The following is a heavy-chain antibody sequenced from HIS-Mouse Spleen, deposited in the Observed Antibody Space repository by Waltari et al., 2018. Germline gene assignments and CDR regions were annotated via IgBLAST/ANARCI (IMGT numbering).Heavy chain of an antibody. CDR2: IYTSGST. J-gene: IGHJ5*02. CDR3: GRDKAGSHDSSDGGDDP. Sequence: QVQLQESGPGLVKPSETLSLTCTVSGGSISSYYWSWIRQPAGKGLEWIGRIYTSGSTNYNPSLKSRVTMSGDTAKNQVSLKLSSVTAADTAVYYCGRDKAGSHDSSDGGDDPWGQGTLVTVSS. CDR1: GGSISSYY. D-gene: IGHD3-22*01. V-gene: IGHV4-4*07.